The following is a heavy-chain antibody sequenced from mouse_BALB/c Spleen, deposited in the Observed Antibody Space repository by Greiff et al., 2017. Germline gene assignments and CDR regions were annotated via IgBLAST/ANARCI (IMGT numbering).Heavy chain of an antibody. D-gene: IGHD2-3*01. CDR2: ISSGGST. Sequence: EVKLVESGGGLVKPGGSLKLSCAASGFTFSSYAMSWVRQTPEKRLEWVASISSGGSTYYPDSVKGRFTISRDNARNILYLQMSSLRSEDTAMYYCARGGYDVYYVAYWGQGTLVTVSA. CDR1: GFTFSSYA. CDR3: ARGGYDVYYVAY. V-gene: IGHV5-6-5*01. J-gene: IGHJ3*01.